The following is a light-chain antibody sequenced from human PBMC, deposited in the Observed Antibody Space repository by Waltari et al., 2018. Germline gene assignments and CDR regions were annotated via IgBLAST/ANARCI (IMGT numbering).Light chain of an antibody. CDR3: CSYAGSSTYV. CDR1: ASDVGTYNF. Sequence: QSALTQPASVSGSPGQSITITCTGTASDVGTYNFVSWYQQHPGKAPKILIYEVSRRPSGVSSLFSASKSGNTASLTISALQADDEADYYCCSYAGSSTYVFGSGTKITVL. J-gene: IGLJ1*01. V-gene: IGLV2-23*02. CDR2: EVS.